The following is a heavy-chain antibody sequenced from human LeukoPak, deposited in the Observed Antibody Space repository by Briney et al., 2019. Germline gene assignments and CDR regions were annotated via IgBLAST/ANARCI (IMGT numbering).Heavy chain of an antibody. CDR2: INPNSGGT. J-gene: IGHJ4*02. V-gene: IGHV1-2*02. Sequence: ASVKVSCKASGYIFTGYYMHWVRQAPGQGLEWMGWINPNSGGTNSAQKFQGRVTMTRDTSISTAYMELSRLTSDDTAVYYCARVPRTPNWKESPLDYWGQGTLVTVSS. CDR1: GYIFTGYY. CDR3: ARVPRTPNWKESPLDY. D-gene: IGHD1-1*01.